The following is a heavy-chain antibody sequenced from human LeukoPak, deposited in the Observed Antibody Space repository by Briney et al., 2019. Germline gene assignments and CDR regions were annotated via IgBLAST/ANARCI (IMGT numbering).Heavy chain of an antibody. V-gene: IGHV1-18*01. CDR2: ISAYNGNT. D-gene: IGHD3-10*01. J-gene: IGHJ4*02. Sequence: GASVKVSCKASGYTFTSYGISWVRQAPGQGLEWMGWISAYNGNTNYAQKLQGSVTMTTDTSTSTAYMELRSLRSDDTAVYYCARGYVPILLWFGETTPGDYWGQGTLVTVSS. CDR1: GYTFTSYG. CDR3: ARGYVPILLWFGETTPGDY.